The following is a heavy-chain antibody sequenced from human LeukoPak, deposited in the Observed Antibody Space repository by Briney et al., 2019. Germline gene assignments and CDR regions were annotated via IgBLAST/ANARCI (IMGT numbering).Heavy chain of an antibody. CDR2: IYPGDSDT. J-gene: IGHJ4*02. V-gene: IGHV5-51*01. CDR3: ARRWTNYGGRYDY. D-gene: IGHD4-17*01. CDR1: AYSFTSYW. Sequence: GESLKISCKGSAYSFTSYWNGWVLQMPGKGLEWMGIIYPGDSDTRYSPSFKGQVTISADKSISTAYLQWSSLKASDTAMYYCARRWTNYGGRYDYWGQGTLVTVSS.